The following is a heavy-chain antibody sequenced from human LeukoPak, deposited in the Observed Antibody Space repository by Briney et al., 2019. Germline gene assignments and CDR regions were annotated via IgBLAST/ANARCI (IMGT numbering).Heavy chain of an antibody. Sequence: PGGSLRLSCAASGFIFDIYTMNWVRQAPGKGLEWVSYISNTGNALSYADSVKGRFTISRDNAKNSLYLQMNSLRAEDTAVYYCARPAPGSYSTFDYWGPGTLVTVSS. CDR1: GFIFDIYT. J-gene: IGHJ4*02. D-gene: IGHD6-13*01. CDR3: ARPAPGSYSTFDY. CDR2: ISNTGNAL. V-gene: IGHV3-48*01.